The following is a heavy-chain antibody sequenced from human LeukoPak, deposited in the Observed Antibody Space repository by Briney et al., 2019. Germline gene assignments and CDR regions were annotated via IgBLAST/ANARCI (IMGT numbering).Heavy chain of an antibody. Sequence: GGSLRLSCAASGFTFSTYSMNWVRQAPGKGLEWVSSIVPSGGYTYYADSVKGRFTISRGNAKNSLSLQMNSLRAEDTAVYYCARDPYSGGYYQYYFYYMDFWGKGTTVTVSS. V-gene: IGHV3-21*01. CDR1: GFTFSTYS. J-gene: IGHJ6*03. CDR3: ARDPYSGGYYQYYFYYMDF. D-gene: IGHD1-26*01. CDR2: IVPSGGYT.